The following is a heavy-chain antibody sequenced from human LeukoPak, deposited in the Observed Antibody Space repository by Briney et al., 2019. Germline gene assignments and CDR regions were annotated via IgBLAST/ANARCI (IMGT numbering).Heavy chain of an antibody. V-gene: IGHV1-8*03. D-gene: IGHD3-22*01. J-gene: IGHJ5*02. Sequence: ASVKVSCKASGYTFTSYDINWVRQATGQGLEWMGWMNPNSGNTGYAQKFQGRVTITRNTSISTAYMELSSLRSEDTAVYYCAADQNTYYYDSSVTWGQGTLVTVSS. CDR2: MNPNSGNT. CDR1: GYTFTSYD. CDR3: AADQNTYYYDSSVT.